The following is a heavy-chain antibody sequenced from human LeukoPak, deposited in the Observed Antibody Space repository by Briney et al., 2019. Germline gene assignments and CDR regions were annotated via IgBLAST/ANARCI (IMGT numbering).Heavy chain of an antibody. CDR2: INHSGST. CDR3: ARWGYTIAAPPFDY. J-gene: IGHJ4*02. Sequence: KPSETLSLTCTVSGGSISSSSYYWGWIRQPPGKGLEWIGEINHSGSTNYNPSLKSRVTISVDTSKNQFSLKLSSVTAADTAVYYCARWGYTIAAPPFDYWGQGTLVTVSS. D-gene: IGHD6-6*01. V-gene: IGHV4-39*07. CDR1: GGSISSSSYY.